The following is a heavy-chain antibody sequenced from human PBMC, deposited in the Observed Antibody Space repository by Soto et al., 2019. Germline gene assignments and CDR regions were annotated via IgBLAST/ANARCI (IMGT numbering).Heavy chain of an antibody. J-gene: IGHJ6*02. CDR2: FDPEDGET. D-gene: IGHD6-19*01. CDR1: GYTLTELS. CDR3: ATDQAVAGTAGGYYYGMDV. V-gene: IGHV1-24*01. Sequence: GASVKVSCKVSGYTLTELSMHWVRQAPGKGLEWMGGFDPEDGETIYAQKFQGRVTMTEDTSTDTAYMELSSLRSEDTAVYYCATDQAVAGTAGGYYYGMDVWGQGTTVTVSS.